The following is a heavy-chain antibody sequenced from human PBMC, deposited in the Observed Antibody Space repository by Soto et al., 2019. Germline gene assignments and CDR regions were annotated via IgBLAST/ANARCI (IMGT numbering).Heavy chain of an antibody. J-gene: IGHJ4*02. CDR3: ARGDTAMTLDY. V-gene: IGHV4-31*03. CDR1: GGSISSGGYY. Sequence: PSETLSLTCTVSGGSISSGGYYWSWIRQHPGKGLEWIGYIYYSGSTYYNPSLKSRVTISVDTSKNQFSLKLSSVTAADTAVYYCARGDTAMTLDYWGQGTLVNVSS. CDR2: IYYSGST. D-gene: IGHD5-18*01.